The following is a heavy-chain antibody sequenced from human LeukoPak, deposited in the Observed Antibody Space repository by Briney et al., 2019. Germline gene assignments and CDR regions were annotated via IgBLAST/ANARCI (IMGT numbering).Heavy chain of an antibody. Sequence: SETLSLTCTVSGGSIRSYYWSWIRQPPGKGLEWIGYLDYSGSTNYNPSLKSRVTISVDTSKNQFSLKLSSVTAADTAVYYCARSSIAAAGIFYYYYYMDVWGKGTTVTVSS. CDR3: ARSSIAAAGIFYYYYYMDV. CDR2: LDYSGST. V-gene: IGHV4-59*12. D-gene: IGHD6-13*01. CDR1: GGSIRSYY. J-gene: IGHJ6*03.